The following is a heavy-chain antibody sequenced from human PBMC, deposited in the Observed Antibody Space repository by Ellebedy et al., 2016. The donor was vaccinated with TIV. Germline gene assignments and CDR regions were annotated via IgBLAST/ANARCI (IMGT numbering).Heavy chain of an antibody. CDR2: IHWDDDK. CDR3: ARSQALVDTAMAYYFDY. V-gene: IGHV2-70*11. Sequence: SGPTLVKPTQTLTLTCTFSGFSLSTSGMCVSWIRQPPGKALEWLARIHWDDDKYYSTSLKTRLTISRDTSKNQVVLTVTNMDPVDTATYYCARSQALVDTAMAYYFDYWGQGTLVTVSS. D-gene: IGHD5-18*01. CDR1: GFSLSTSGMC. J-gene: IGHJ4*02.